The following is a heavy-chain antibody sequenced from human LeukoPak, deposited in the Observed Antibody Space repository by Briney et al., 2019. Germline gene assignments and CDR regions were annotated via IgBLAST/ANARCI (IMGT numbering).Heavy chain of an antibody. CDR2: ISGDGGST. CDR3: AKDTEGYTHGYYYYGMDV. CDR1: GFTFDDYA. V-gene: IGHV3-43*02. Sequence: PGGSLRLSCAASGFTFDDYAMHGVRQAPGKGLEWVSLISGDGGSTYYADSVKGRFTISRDDSKNSLYLQMNSLRNDDTALYYCAKDTEGYTHGYYYYGMDVWGQGTTVTVSS. J-gene: IGHJ6*02. D-gene: IGHD5-18*01.